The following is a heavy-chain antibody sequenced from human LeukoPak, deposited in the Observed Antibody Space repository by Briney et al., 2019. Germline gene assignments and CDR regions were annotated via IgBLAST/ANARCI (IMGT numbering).Heavy chain of an antibody. D-gene: IGHD3-3*01. Sequence: SETLSLTCTVSGGSISGYYWSWIRQPAGKGLEWIGRIYTSGSTNYNPSLKSRVTMSVDTSKNQFSLKLSSVTAADTAVYYCARVVYYDFWSWDNWFDPWGQGTLVTVSS. J-gene: IGHJ5*02. CDR3: ARVVYYDFWSWDNWFDP. CDR2: IYTSGST. CDR1: GGSISGYY. V-gene: IGHV4-4*07.